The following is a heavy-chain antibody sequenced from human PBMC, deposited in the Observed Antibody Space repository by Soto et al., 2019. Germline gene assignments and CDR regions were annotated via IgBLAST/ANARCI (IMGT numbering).Heavy chain of an antibody. CDR1: GFTFSSYG. Sequence: GGSLRLSCAASGFTFSSYGMHWVRQAPGKGLEWVAVISYDGSNKYYADSVKGRFTISRDNSKNTLYLQMNSLRAEDTAVYYCAKDISDIVVVVAATNYYYGMDVWGQGTTVTVSS. D-gene: IGHD2-15*01. CDR3: AKDISDIVVVVAATNYYYGMDV. CDR2: ISYDGSNK. J-gene: IGHJ6*02. V-gene: IGHV3-30*18.